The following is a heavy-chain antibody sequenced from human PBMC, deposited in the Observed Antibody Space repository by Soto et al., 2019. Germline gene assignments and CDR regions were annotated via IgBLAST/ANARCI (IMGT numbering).Heavy chain of an antibody. CDR2: IYSGGST. J-gene: IGHJ4*02. CDR1: GFTFDSYA. V-gene: IGHV3-66*01. CDR3: ARTCSGGTCSFDY. Sequence: GGSLRLSCAASGFTFDSYAMSWVRQAPGKGLEWVSVIYSGGSTYYADSVKGRFTISRDNSENTLYLQMNSLRAEDTAVYYCARTCSGGTCSFDYWGQGTLVTVSS. D-gene: IGHD2-15*01.